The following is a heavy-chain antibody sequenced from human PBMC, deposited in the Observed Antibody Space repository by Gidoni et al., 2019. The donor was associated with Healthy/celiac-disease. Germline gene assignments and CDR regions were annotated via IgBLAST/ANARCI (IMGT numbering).Heavy chain of an antibody. J-gene: IGHJ6*02. CDR1: GYTFTSYD. CDR2: MNPNRGNT. V-gene: IGHV1-8*01. Sequence: QVQLVQSGAEVQKPGASVKVSCKASGYTFTSYDINWVRQATGQGLEWMGWMNPNRGNTGYAQKFQGRVTMTRNTSISTAYMELSSLRSEDTAVYYCARGFSGVPRRYYYYGMDVWGQGTTVTVSS. D-gene: IGHD3-10*01. CDR3: ARGFSGVPRRYYYYGMDV.